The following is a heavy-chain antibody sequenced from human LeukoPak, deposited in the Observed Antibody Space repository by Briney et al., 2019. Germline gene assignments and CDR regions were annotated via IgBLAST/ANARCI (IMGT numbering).Heavy chain of an antibody. CDR3: ARGYCSSTSCLPFDY. CDR2: IYTSGST. Sequence: SDTLSLTCTVSGDSIGSYYWSWIRQPAGKGLEWIGRIYTSGSTNYNPSLTSRVTMSLDTSKNQFSLILSSVTAADAAVYYCARGYCSSTSCLPFDYWGQGTLVTVSS. D-gene: IGHD2-2*01. CDR1: GDSIGSYY. J-gene: IGHJ4*02. V-gene: IGHV4-4*07.